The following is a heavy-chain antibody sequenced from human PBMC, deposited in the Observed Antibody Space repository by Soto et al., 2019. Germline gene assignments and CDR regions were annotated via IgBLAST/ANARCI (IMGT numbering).Heavy chain of an antibody. CDR1: GGSISSGGYY. D-gene: IGHD3-10*01. CDR2: IYYSGST. Sequence: QVQLQESGPGLVKPSQTLSLTCTVSGGSISSGGYYWSWIRQHPGKGLAWIGYIYYSGSTYYNPSHKSRVTISVDTSKNQFSLKLSSVTAADTAVYYCARGWELGELLGPRLPSWFDPWGQGTLVTVSS. CDR3: ARGWELGELLGPRLPSWFDP. J-gene: IGHJ5*02. V-gene: IGHV4-31*03.